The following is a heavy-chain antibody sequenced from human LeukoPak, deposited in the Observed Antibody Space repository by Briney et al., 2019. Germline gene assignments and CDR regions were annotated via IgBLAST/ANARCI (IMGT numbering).Heavy chain of an antibody. CDR2: LYSGGNT. CDR1: GVTVSSHY. V-gene: IGHV3-66*04. CDR3: ARQQDTTSLGY. D-gene: IGHD5-18*01. Sequence: GGSLRLSCAASGVTVSSHYMNWVRQAPGRGLEWVSILYSGGNTYYADSVKGRFTISRDNSKNTLYLQMNSLRAEDTAVYYCARQQDTTSLGYWGQGTLVTVSS. J-gene: IGHJ4*02.